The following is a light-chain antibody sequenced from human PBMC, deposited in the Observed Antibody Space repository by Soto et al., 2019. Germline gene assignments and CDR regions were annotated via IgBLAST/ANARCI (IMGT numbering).Light chain of an antibody. Sequence: SYELTQPPSVSVAPGQTARIACGGINFGSKSVHWYQQKPGQAPVLVVYDDSDRPSGIPERFSGSNSGNTATLTISRVEAGDEADYHCQVWDRTSNHYVFGSGTKVTVL. CDR1: NFGSKS. J-gene: IGLJ1*01. CDR2: DDS. V-gene: IGLV3-21*02. CDR3: QVWDRTSNHYV.